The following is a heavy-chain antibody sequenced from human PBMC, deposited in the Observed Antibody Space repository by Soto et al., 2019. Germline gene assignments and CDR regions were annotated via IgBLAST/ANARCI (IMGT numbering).Heavy chain of an antibody. J-gene: IGHJ4*01. V-gene: IGHV4-59*12. CDR1: GGSISSYY. D-gene: IGHD6-19*01. Sequence: PSETLSLTCTVSGGSISSYYWSWIRQPPGKGLEWIGYIYYSGSTNYNPSLKSRVTISVDTSKNQFSLKLSSVTAADTAVYYCARVAVAGTRVDYWGHGTLVTVSS. CDR2: IYYSGST. CDR3: ARVAVAGTRVDY.